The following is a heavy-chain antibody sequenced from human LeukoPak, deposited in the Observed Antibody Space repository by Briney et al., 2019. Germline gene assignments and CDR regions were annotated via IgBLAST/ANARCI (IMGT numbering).Heavy chain of an antibody. CDR2: ISSNGGTT. D-gene: IGHD4-17*01. J-gene: IGHJ4*02. Sequence: GGSLRLSCSASGFTFSSFAMHWVRQAPGKGLEYVSAISSNGGTTYYADSVKGRFTISRDNSKNTLYLQMNSLRAEDTAVYYCARSTTVTSNFDYWGQGTLVTVSS. V-gene: IGHV3-64*04. CDR3: ARSTTVTSNFDY. CDR1: GFTFSSFA.